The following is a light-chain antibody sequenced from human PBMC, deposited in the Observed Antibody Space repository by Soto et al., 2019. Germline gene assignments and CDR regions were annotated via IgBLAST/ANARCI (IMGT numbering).Light chain of an antibody. CDR1: SSDVGGYNY. Sequence: QSVLTQPASVSGSPGQSITISCIGTSSDVGGYNYVSWYQQHPGKAPKLMIQDVSDRPSGVSNRFSGSKSGNTASLTISGPQAEDEADYYCSSYSSSTTLVVFGGGTKVTVL. CDR3: SSYSSSTTLVV. CDR2: DVS. J-gene: IGLJ2*01. V-gene: IGLV2-14*01.